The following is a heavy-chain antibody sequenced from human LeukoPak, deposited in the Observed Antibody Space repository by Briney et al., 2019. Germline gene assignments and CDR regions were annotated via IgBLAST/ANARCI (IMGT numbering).Heavy chain of an antibody. J-gene: IGHJ3*02. V-gene: IGHV3-66*01. Sequence: GGSLRLSCAASGFTVSSNYMTWVRQAPGKGLEWVSVIYSGGSTYYANSVKGRFTLSRDNSKNTLFLQMNSLRAEDTAVYYCAREPQGDSSGYDAFDIWGQGTMVTVSS. CDR1: GFTVSSNY. D-gene: IGHD3-22*01. CDR2: IYSGGST. CDR3: AREPQGDSSGYDAFDI.